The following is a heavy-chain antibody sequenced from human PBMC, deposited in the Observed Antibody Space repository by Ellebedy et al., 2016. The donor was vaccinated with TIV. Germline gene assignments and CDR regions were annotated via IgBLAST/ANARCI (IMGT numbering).Heavy chain of an antibody. CDR3: ARGGTTVVTNSFFDY. V-gene: IGHV4-31*03. CDR1: GGSISSGGHY. J-gene: IGHJ4*02. Sequence: SETLSLXXTVSGGSISSGGHYWSWIRQQPGKGLEWIGYISGNTYYNPSLKSRVSMSEDTSKSQFSLKLSSVTAADTAVYYCARGGTTVVTNSFFDYWGQGTLVTVSS. CDR2: ISGNT. D-gene: IGHD4-23*01.